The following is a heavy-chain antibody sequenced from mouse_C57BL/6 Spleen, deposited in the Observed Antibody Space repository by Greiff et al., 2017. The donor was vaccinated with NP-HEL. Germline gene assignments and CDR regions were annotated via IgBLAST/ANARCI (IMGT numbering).Heavy chain of an antibody. Sequence: QVQLQQPGAELVKPGASVKLSCKASGYTFTSYWMHWVKQRPGQGLEWIGMIHPNSGSTNYNEKFKSKATLTVDKSSSTAYMQLSSLTSEDSAVYYCAREGYSNYPYYFDYWGQGTTLTVSS. CDR2: IHPNSGST. D-gene: IGHD2-5*01. CDR1: GYTFTSYW. J-gene: IGHJ2*01. CDR3: AREGYSNYPYYFDY. V-gene: IGHV1-64*01.